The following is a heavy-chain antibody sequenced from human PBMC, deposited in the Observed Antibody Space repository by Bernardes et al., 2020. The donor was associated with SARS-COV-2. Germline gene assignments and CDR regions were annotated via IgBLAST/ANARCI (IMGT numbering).Heavy chain of an antibody. Sequence: SETLSLTCAVYGGSFSGYYWSWIRQPPGKGLEWIGDINHSGSTNYNPSLKSRVTISVDTSKNQFSLKLSSVTAADTAVYYCARKGSGYYDSSGLDYWGQGTLVTVSS. D-gene: IGHD3-22*01. V-gene: IGHV4-34*01. CDR3: ARKGSGYYDSSGLDY. J-gene: IGHJ4*02. CDR2: INHSGST. CDR1: GGSFSGYY.